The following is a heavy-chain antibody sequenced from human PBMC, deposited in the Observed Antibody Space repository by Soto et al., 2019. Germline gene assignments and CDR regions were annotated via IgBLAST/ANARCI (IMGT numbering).Heavy chain of an antibody. CDR2: IIPILGIA. CDR1: GGTFSSYT. CDR3: ARDEEYYGSGRYAFDI. D-gene: IGHD3-10*01. Sequence: ASVKVSCKASGGTFSSYTISWVRQAPGQGLEWMGRIIPILGIANYAQKFQGRVTITADTSTSTAYMELRSLRSDDTAVYYCARDEEYYGSGRYAFDIWGQGTMVTVSS. J-gene: IGHJ3*02. V-gene: IGHV1-69*04.